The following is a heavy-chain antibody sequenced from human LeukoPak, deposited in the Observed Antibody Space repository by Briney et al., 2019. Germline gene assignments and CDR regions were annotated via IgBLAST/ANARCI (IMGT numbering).Heavy chain of an antibody. CDR3: ARDTDYYGSGRHGYFDH. CDR1: GLTISNNF. CDR2: IYSGGTT. D-gene: IGHD3-10*01. Sequence: PGGSLRLSCAASGLTISNNFMGWVRQAPGKGLEWVSLIYSGGTTYSADSVKGRFTISRDNSKNTLHLQMNSLRVEDTAVYYCARDTDYYGSGRHGYFDHWGQGTLVTVPS. V-gene: IGHV3-66*01. J-gene: IGHJ1*01.